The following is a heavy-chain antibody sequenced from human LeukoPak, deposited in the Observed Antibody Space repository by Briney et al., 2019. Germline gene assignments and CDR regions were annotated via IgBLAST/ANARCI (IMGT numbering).Heavy chain of an antibody. J-gene: IGHJ5*02. V-gene: IGHV4-59*08. D-gene: IGHD6-13*01. CDR3: ASTGYSSSWYSSSQYNWFDP. Sequence: SETLSLTCTVSGGSISSHYWSWIRQPPGKGLEWIGYIYYSGSTNYNPSLKSRVTISVDTSKNQFSLKLSSVTAADTAVYYCASTGYSSSWYSSSQYNWFDPWGQGTLVTVSS. CDR1: GGSISSHY. CDR2: IYYSGST.